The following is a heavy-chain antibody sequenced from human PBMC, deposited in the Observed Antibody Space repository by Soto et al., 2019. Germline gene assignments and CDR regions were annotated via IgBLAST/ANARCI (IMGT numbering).Heavy chain of an antibody. V-gene: IGHV4-34*01. D-gene: IGHD3-3*01. CDR1: GGSFSGYY. Sequence: PSETLSLTCAVYGGSFSGYYWSWIRPPTGKGLEWIGEINHSGSTNYNPSLKSRVTISVDTSKNQFSLKLSSVTAADTAVYYCARGLTIFGVVISYYYMDVWGKGTTVTVSS. CDR2: INHSGST. CDR3: ARGLTIFGVVISYYYMDV. J-gene: IGHJ6*03.